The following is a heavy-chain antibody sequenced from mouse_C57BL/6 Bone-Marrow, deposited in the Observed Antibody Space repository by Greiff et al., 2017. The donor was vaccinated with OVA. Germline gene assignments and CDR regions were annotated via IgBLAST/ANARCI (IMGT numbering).Heavy chain of an antibody. J-gene: IGHJ3*01. Sequence: EVQLVESGGGLLKPGGSLKLSCAASGFTFRDYGMHWVRQAPERGLEWVEYISSGSSTIYYADTVKGRFTISRDNAKNTLFLQMTSLRSEDTAMYYCARRAWFAYWGQGTLVTVSA. CDR1: GFTFRDYG. CDR2: ISSGSSTI. CDR3: ARRAWFAY. V-gene: IGHV5-17*01.